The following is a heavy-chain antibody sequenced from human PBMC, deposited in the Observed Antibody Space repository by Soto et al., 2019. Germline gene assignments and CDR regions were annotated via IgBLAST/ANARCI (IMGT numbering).Heavy chain of an antibody. CDR2: MNSDGRTT. CDR1: GFTFSSYW. Sequence: EVQLVESGGGLVQPGGCLRLSCAASGFTFSSYWMPWVRQAPGKGLVWVSRMNSDGRTTNYADSVKGRFTISRDNARNTLYLQMNSLRAEDTAVYYCVRDGYPAWVYGVDVWGQWTTVTVSS. J-gene: IGHJ6*02. D-gene: IGHD6-13*01. V-gene: IGHV3-74*01. CDR3: VRDGYPAWVYGVDV.